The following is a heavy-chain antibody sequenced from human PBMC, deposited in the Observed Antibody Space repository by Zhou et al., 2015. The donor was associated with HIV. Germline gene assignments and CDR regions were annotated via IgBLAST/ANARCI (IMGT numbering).Heavy chain of an antibody. V-gene: IGHV1-69*01. CDR1: GGTFSRHA. D-gene: IGHD3-10*01. Sequence: QVQLVQSGAEVKKPGSSVKVSCKASGGTFSRHAISWVRQAPGQGLEWMGGITPTFGGADYAQKLHGRVTITADESTRTAYMELSSLRSDDTAVYYCARGKLLWFGGSGHYVMDVWGQGTTVTVSS. CDR2: ITPTFGGA. J-gene: IGHJ6*01. CDR3: ARGKLLWFGGSGHYVMDV.